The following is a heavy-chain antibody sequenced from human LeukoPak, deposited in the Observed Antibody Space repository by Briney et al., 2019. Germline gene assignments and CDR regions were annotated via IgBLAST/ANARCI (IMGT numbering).Heavy chain of an antibody. CDR1: GGSFSGYY. Sequence: PSETLSLTCAVYGGSFSGYYWSWIRQPPGKGLEWIGEINHSGSTNYNPSLKSRVTISVDTSKNQFSLKLSSVTAADTAVYYCARNVPPAPYSSGWYLSRAFFDYWGQGTLDTVSS. CDR2: INHSGST. CDR3: ARNVPPAPYSSGWYLSRAFFDY. D-gene: IGHD6-19*01. V-gene: IGHV4-34*01. J-gene: IGHJ4*02.